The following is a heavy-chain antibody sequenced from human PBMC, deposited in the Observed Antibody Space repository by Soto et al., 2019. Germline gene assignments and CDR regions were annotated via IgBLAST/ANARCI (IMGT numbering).Heavy chain of an antibody. Sequence: GGSLRLSCAASGFTFSSYSMNWVRQAPGKGLEWVSYISSSSSTIYYADSVKGRFTISRDNAKNSLYLQMNSLRAEDTAVYYWARDLYDIWPAPGSFAYGGQGPLVPVSS. CDR1: GFTFSSYS. J-gene: IGHJ4*02. CDR3: ARDLYDIWPAPGSFAY. CDR2: ISSSSSTI. D-gene: IGHD3-9*01. V-gene: IGHV3-48*01.